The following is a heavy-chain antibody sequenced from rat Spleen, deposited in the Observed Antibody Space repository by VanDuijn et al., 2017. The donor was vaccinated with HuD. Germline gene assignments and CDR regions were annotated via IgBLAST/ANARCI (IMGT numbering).Heavy chain of an antibody. V-gene: IGHV5-27*01. Sequence: EVQLVESGGGLVQPGRSLKLSCAASGFTFINYGMAWVRQAPTRGLEWVAYISTGGDNTYYRDSVKGRFTISRDNAKSTLYLKLDSLRSEDTATYYCATDTFYDGTYYPGGFDYWGQGVMVTVSS. CDR2: ISTGGDNT. CDR3: ATDTFYDGTYYPGGFDY. J-gene: IGHJ2*01. CDR1: GFTFINYG. D-gene: IGHD1-12*02.